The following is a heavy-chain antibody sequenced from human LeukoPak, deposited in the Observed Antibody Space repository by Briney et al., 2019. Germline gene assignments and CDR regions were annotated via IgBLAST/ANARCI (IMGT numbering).Heavy chain of an antibody. CDR2: IRYDGSNK. Sequence: GGSLRLSCAASGFTFSSYGMHWVRQAPGKGLEWVAVIRYDGSNKYYADSVKGRFTISRDNSKNTLYLQMNSLRAEDTAVYYCASSGGGIAVAGTSPNFDYWGQGTLVTVSS. CDR3: ASSGGGIAVAGTSPNFDY. CDR1: GFTFSSYG. J-gene: IGHJ4*02. V-gene: IGHV3-33*01. D-gene: IGHD6-19*01.